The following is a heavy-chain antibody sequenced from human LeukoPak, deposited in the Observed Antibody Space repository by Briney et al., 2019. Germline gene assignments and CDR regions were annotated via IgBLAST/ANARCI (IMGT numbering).Heavy chain of an antibody. CDR2: IRGSSGSS. CDR3: AKGKTYLDAFDI. J-gene: IGHJ3*02. CDR1: GFTFSSYA. V-gene: IGHV3-23*01. Sequence: GGSLRLSCAASGFTFSSYAMSWVRQAPGKGLEWGSAIRGSSGSSYYADSVKGRFTISRDNSKNTLYLQMSSLRAEDTAVYYCAKGKTYLDAFDIWGQGTMVTVSS. D-gene: IGHD3-10*01.